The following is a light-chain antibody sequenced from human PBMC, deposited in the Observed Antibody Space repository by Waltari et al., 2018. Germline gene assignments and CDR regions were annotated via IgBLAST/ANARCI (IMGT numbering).Light chain of an antibody. V-gene: IGKV1-16*01. J-gene: IGKJ4*01. CDR1: QGSSYY. Sequence: DIQMTQSPSSLSASVGDRVTITCRASQGSSYYVAWYQQIPGKAPKLLIYKASTLQSGVPSRFSGSGSGTDFTLTISSLQPEDFATYYCQQHNSNPLTFGGGTKVELK. CDR3: QQHNSNPLT. CDR2: KAS.